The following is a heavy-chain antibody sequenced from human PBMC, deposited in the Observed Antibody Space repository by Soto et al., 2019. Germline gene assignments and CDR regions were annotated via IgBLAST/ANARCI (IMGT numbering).Heavy chain of an antibody. D-gene: IGHD5-18*01. CDR1: GFTFSSYG. CDR3: AKDLPTGTAMPYALNWFDP. V-gene: IGHV3-30*18. Sequence: QVQLVESGGGVVQPGSSLRLSCAASGFTFSSYGMHWVRQAPGKGLEWVAVISYDGSNKYYADSVKGRFTISRDNSKNTLYLQMHSLRAEDTAVYYCAKDLPTGTAMPYALNWFDPWGQGTLVTVSS. CDR2: ISYDGSNK. J-gene: IGHJ5*02.